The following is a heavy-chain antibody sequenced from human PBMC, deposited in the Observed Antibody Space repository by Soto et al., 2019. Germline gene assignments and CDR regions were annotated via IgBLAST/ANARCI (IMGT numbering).Heavy chain of an antibody. V-gene: IGHV1-46*01. D-gene: IGHD3-3*01. CDR3: ARDRDTIFGVVKGVSYGMDV. Sequence: ASVKASCKASGYTFTSYYMHWVRQAPGQGLEWMGIINPSGGSTSYAQKFQGRVTMTRDTSTSTVYMELSSLRSEDTAVYYCARDRDTIFGVVKGVSYGMDVWGQGTTVTVSS. CDR2: INPSGGST. CDR1: GYTFTSYY. J-gene: IGHJ6*02.